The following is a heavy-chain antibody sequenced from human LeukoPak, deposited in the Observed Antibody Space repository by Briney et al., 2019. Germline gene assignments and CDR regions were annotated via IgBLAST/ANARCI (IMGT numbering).Heavy chain of an antibody. V-gene: IGHV1-69*04. CDR1: GGTFSSYA. CDR3: ARDPPRRANWNDVGFDY. D-gene: IGHD1-20*01. Sequence: GASVKVSCKASGGTFSSYAISWVRQAPGQGLEWMGRIIPILGIANYAQKFQGRVTITADKSTSTAYMELSSLRSEDTAVYYCARDPPRRANWNDVGFDYWGQGTLVTVSS. J-gene: IGHJ4*02. CDR2: IIPILGIA.